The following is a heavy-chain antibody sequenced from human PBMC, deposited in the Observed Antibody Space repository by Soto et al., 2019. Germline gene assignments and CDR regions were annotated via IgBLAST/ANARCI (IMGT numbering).Heavy chain of an antibody. CDR2: IYYSGST. CDR1: GGSLSRGGYY. CDR3: ARGGSSGYYYVATEYFQH. D-gene: IGHD3-22*01. V-gene: IGHV4-31*03. Sequence: ASETLSLTCTVSGGSLSRGGYYWGWIRPHPGKGLEWIGYIYYSGSTYYNPSLKSRVTISVDTSKNQFSLKLSSVTAADTAVYHCARGGSSGYYYVATEYFQHWGQGTLVTVSS. J-gene: IGHJ1*01.